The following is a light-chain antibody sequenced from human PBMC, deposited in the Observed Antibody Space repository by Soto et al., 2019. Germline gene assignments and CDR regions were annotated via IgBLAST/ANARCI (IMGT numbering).Light chain of an antibody. CDR2: LNSDGSL. Sequence: QLVLTQSPSASASLGASVKLTCTLSSGHSSNAIAWHQQQPEKGPRYLMKLNSDGSLSRGDGIPDRFSGSTSGAERYLTISSLQSEDEADYSCQTWGTGIKVFGGGTKLTVL. V-gene: IGLV4-69*01. CDR1: SGHSSNA. J-gene: IGLJ3*02. CDR3: QTWGTGIKV.